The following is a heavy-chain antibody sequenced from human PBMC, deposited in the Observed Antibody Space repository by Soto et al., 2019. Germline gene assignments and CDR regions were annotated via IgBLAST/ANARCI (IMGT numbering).Heavy chain of an antibody. CDR3: GRGPRSCSYTSCYTSGY. J-gene: IGHJ4*02. V-gene: IGHV3-30*03. CDR2: ISYGGANN. Sequence: QVQLVESGGGVVQPGRSLGLTCAVSGFTFNSHAMHWVRQAPGKGLEWLAVISYGGANNYYADSVKGRFTISRDNSQNTLFLQMNSLRPEDTAVYYCGRGPRSCSYTSCYTSGYWGQGTLVTVSS. D-gene: IGHD2-2*02. CDR1: GFTFNSHA.